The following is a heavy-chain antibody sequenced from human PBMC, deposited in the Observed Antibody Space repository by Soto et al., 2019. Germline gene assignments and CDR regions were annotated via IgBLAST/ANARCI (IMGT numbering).Heavy chain of an antibody. D-gene: IGHD3-22*01. J-gene: IGHJ6*02. CDR3: ARVVDYYDPYYYYGMYV. CDR1: GFTFSSYN. CDR2: ISSSSSYI. Sequence: PGGSLRLSCAASGFTFSSYNMNWVRQAPGKGLEWVSSISSSSSYIYYADSVKGRFTISRDNAKNSLYLQMNSLRAEDTAVYYCARVVDYYDPYYYYGMYVWGHETTVTVSS. V-gene: IGHV3-21*01.